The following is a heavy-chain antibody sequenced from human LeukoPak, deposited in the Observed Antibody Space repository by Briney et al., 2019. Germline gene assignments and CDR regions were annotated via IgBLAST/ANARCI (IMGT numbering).Heavy chain of an antibody. Sequence: SETLSLTCTVSGGSISSYYWSWIRQPPGKGLEWIGYIYYSGSTNYNPSLKSRVTISVDTSKNQFSLKLSSVTAADTAVYYCARGDFWSGSHPGEGYYYSMDVWGQGTTVTVSS. CDR3: ARGDFWSGSHPGEGYYYSMDV. J-gene: IGHJ6*02. CDR1: GGSISSYY. D-gene: IGHD3-3*01. CDR2: IYYSGST. V-gene: IGHV4-59*01.